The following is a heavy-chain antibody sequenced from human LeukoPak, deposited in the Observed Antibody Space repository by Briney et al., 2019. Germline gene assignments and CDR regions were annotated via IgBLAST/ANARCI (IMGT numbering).Heavy chain of an antibody. Sequence: GESLRPSSAASRFTFSSYAMSCVRQAPGKGLGWDSAISGSGGSTYYADSVKGRFTISSDNSKNTQYLQMNSLRAEDTAVYYCAKGTPGIAVAGFYYFDYWGQGTLVTVSS. CDR2: ISGSGGST. V-gene: IGHV3-23*01. J-gene: IGHJ4*02. CDR3: AKGTPGIAVAGFYYFDY. D-gene: IGHD6-19*01. CDR1: RFTFSSYA.